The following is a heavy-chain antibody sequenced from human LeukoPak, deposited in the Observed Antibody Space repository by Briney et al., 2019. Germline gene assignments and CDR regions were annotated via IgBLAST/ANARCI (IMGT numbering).Heavy chain of an antibody. V-gene: IGHV4-61*02. CDR1: GGSISSGSYY. CDR2: IYTSGST. Sequence: PSQTLSLTCTVSGGSISSGSYYWSWIRQPAGKGLEWIGRIYTSGSTNYNPSLKSRVTISVDTSKNQFSLKLSSVTAADTAVYYCARDERGWYGLYFDLWGRGTLVTVSS. J-gene: IGHJ2*01. D-gene: IGHD6-19*01. CDR3: ARDERGWYGLYFDL.